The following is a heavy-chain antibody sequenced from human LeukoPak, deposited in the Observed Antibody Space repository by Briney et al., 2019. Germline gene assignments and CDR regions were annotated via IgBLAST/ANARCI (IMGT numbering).Heavy chain of an antibody. J-gene: IGHJ2*01. Sequence: GGSLRLSCAASGFTFSSYGMNWVRQAPGKGLEWVSYISGSSSTIYYADSMKGRFTISRDNAKNSLYLQMNSLRAEDTAVYYCARDWAVTPRYFDLWGRGTLVTVSS. V-gene: IGHV3-48*01. CDR2: ISGSSSTI. CDR1: GFTFSSYG. D-gene: IGHD4-17*01. CDR3: ARDWAVTPRYFDL.